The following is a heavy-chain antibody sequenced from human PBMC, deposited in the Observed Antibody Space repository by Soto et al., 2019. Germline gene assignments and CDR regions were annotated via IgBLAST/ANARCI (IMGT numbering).Heavy chain of an antibody. V-gene: IGHV4-31*03. CDR1: GGSISSGGYY. CDR2: IYYSGST. J-gene: IGHJ6*02. CDR3: ARGRNCSGGSCYSMDYGMDV. D-gene: IGHD2-15*01. Sequence: SETLSLTCTVSGGSISSGGYYWSWIRQHPGKGLEWIGYIYYSGSTYYNPSLKSRVTISVDTSKNQFSLKLSSVTAAETAVYYCARGRNCSGGSCYSMDYGMDVWGQGTTVTVSS.